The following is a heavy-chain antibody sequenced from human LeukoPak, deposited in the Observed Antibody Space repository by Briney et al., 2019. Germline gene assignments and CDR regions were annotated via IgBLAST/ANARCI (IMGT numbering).Heavy chain of an antibody. D-gene: IGHD2-2*01. CDR3: ARDQYEADYYYYGMDV. CDR1: GFTFSSYW. V-gene: IGHV3-74*01. CDR2: INSDGSST. J-gene: IGHJ6*04. Sequence: PGGSLRLSCAASGFTFSSYWMHWVRQAPGKGRVWVSRINSDGSSTSYADSVKGRFTISRDNAKNTLYLQMDSLRAEDTAVCYCARDQYEADYYYYGMDVWGKGTTVTVSS.